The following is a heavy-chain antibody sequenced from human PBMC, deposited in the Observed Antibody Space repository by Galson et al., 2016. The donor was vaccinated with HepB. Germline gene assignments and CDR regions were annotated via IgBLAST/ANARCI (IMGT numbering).Heavy chain of an antibody. CDR3: GRYSAAAWGFFDH. CDR2: IYAGGST. CDR1: GFSVSSTY. D-gene: IGHD6-13*01. J-gene: IGHJ4*02. Sequence: SLRLSCAVSGFSVSSTYMTWVRQAPGKGLEWVSFIYAGGSTYYGDSVKGRFTISRDNSKNTLYLQMNSLRVEDTAVYYCGRYSAAAWGFFDHWGQGSLVTVSS. V-gene: IGHV3-53*01.